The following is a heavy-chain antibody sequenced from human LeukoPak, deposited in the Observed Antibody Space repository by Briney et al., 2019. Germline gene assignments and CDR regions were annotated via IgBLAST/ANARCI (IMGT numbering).Heavy chain of an antibody. CDR3: TPARDPYYYYYMDG. CDR1: GFTFGNAW. V-gene: IGHV3-15*01. J-gene: IGHJ6*03. Sequence: GGSLRLSCAASGFTFGNAWMSWVRQAPGKGLEWVGRIKSKTDGGTTDYAAPVKGRFTISRDDSKNTLYLQMNSLKTEDTAVYYCTPARDPYYYYYMDGWGKGTTVTVSS. D-gene: IGHD5-24*01. CDR2: IKSKTDGGTT.